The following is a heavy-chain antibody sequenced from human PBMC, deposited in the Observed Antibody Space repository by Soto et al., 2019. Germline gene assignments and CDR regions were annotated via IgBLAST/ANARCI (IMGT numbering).Heavy chain of an antibody. CDR2: IKSKTSGGTT. CDR3: TTDKDCRGSGCYS. V-gene: IGHV3-15*07. D-gene: IGHD2-15*01. CDR1: GFTFSNAW. J-gene: IGHJ4*02. Sequence: GGSLRLSCAGSGFTFSNAWMNWIRQAPGKGLEWVGRIKSKTSGGTTDYAAPVKDRFTISRDDSRNTLYLQINSLKIEDTAVYYCTTDKDCRGSGCYSWGQGTLVTVSS.